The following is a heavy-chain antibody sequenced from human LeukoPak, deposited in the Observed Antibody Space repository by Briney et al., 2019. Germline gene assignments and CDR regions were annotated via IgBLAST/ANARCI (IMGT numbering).Heavy chain of an antibody. CDR1: GLTPSSCG. CDR2: ISGSGDGT. J-gene: IGHJ4*02. V-gene: IGHV3-23*01. Sequence: GGSLRLSCAASGLTPSSCGMSWVRQAPGKGLEWVSAISGSGDGTYYADSVKGRFTISRDNSKSMLYLEMNSLRAEDTAVYYCARKPLRWPYYFDYWGQGTLVTVSS. D-gene: IGHD4-23*01. CDR3: ARKPLRWPYYFDY.